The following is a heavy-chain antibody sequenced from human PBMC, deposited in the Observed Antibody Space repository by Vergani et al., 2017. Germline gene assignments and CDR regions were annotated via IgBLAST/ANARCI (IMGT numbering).Heavy chain of an antibody. D-gene: IGHD6-19*01. V-gene: IGHV3-30*02. CDR2: IRYDGSNT. Sequence: QVQLVESGGGVVQPGGSLRLSCIASGFTFRIYGMHWVRQAPGKGLEWVAFIRYDGSNTYYADSVKGRFTISRDNSKNTLFLQMNSLRPEDTAVYYCARDTVTGSRYFDYWGQGTLATVSS. CDR3: ARDTVTGSRYFDY. J-gene: IGHJ4*02. CDR1: GFTFRIYG.